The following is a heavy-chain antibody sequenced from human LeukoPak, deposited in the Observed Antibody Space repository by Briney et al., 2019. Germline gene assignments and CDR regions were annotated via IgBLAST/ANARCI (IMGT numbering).Heavy chain of an antibody. Sequence: GRSLRLSCAASGFTFSSYAMHWVRQAPGKGLEWVAVISCDGSNKYYADSVKGRFTISRDNSKNTLYLQMNSLRAEDTAVYYCARGGGNAVAGEVDYWGQGTLVTVSS. J-gene: IGHJ4*02. CDR1: GFTFSSYA. CDR3: ARGGGNAVAGEVDY. D-gene: IGHD6-19*01. CDR2: ISCDGSNK. V-gene: IGHV3-30*04.